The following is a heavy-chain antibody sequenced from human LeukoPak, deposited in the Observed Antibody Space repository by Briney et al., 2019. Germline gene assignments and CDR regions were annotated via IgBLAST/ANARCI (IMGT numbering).Heavy chain of an antibody. CDR1: GFTFSSYA. D-gene: IGHD2-8*02. J-gene: IGHJ4*02. CDR2: VSGSGANT. Sequence: GGSLRLSCAASGFTFSSYAMSWVRQAPGKGLEWVSAVSGSGANTYHSDSVRGRFTISRDNSKNTLHLQMSSLRAEDTAVFYCAREPRDCTGGTCHSGGGYYFEYWGQGILVTVSS. CDR3: AREPRDCTGGTCHSGGGYYFEY. V-gene: IGHV3-23*01.